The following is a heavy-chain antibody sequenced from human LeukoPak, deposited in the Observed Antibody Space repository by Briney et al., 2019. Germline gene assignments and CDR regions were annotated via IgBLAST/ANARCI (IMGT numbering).Heavy chain of an antibody. CDR1: GFTFINYG. CDR2: ISYDGTNR. D-gene: IGHD4-17*01. CDR3: ANYGDYQYFDY. Sequence: GGSLRLSCAASGFTFINYGMHWVRQAPGKGLEWVAVISYDGTNRYYADSVKGRFTISRDNSKNTLYLQMNSLKTDDTAVYYCANYGDYQYFDYWGRGTPVTVSS. J-gene: IGHJ4*02. V-gene: IGHV3-30*18.